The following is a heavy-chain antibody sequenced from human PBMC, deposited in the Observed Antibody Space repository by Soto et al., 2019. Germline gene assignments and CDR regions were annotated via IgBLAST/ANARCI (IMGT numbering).Heavy chain of an antibody. Sequence: SETLSLTCTVSGGSIISGGYCLIGIRQQPWKGLEWIGYIYYSGSTYYNPSLKSRVTISVDTSKNQFSLKLSSVTAADTAVYYCARALTIFGIFANWFDPWGQGTLVTVSS. V-gene: IGHV4-31*03. D-gene: IGHD3-3*01. CDR2: IYYSGST. CDR1: GGSIISGGYC. J-gene: IGHJ5*02. CDR3: ARALTIFGIFANWFDP.